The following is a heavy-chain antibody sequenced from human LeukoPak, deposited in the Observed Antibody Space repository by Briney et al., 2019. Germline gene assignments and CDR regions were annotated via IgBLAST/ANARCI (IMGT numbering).Heavy chain of an antibody. CDR3: AKEGLLDYYYYYMDI. V-gene: IGHV3-30*02. CDR2: IRYDGSNK. J-gene: IGHJ6*03. CDR1: GFTFSSYG. D-gene: IGHD3-3*02. Sequence: GGSLRLSCAASGFTFSSYGMHWVRQAPGKGLEWVTFIRYDGSNKYYADSVKGRFTISRDNSKNTLYLQMNGLRAEDTAVYYCAKEGLLDYYYYYMDIWGKGTTVTVSS.